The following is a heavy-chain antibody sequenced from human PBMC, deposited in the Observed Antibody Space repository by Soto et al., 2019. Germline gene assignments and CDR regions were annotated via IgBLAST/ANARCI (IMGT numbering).Heavy chain of an antibody. V-gene: IGHV3-66*01. CDR3: ARDGPDCTNPSCHQRGFDF. D-gene: IGHD2-2*01. CDR1: GFSVSVNY. J-gene: IGHJ4*02. Sequence: EVQLVESGGGLVQPGESLRLSCSASGFSVSVNYMSWIRQGPGKGLEWVSIIYGGGTTKYEDSVKVRFTLSRDDSKNILYLQMNSLRAEDMGVYYCARDGPDCTNPSCHQRGFDFWGQGTLVTVSS. CDR2: IYGGGTT.